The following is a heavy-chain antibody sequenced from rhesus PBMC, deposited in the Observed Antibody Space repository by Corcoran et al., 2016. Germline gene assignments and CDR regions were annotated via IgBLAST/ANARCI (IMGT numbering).Heavy chain of an antibody. D-gene: IGHD6-25*01. J-gene: IGHJ4*01. V-gene: IGHV3S18*01. CDR1: GFRFSDYY. CDR2: ISYTAGNT. CDR3: ARENSGVIDY. Sequence: EVQLVESGGGLAKPGGSLRLSCAASGFRFSDYYMYWVRQAPGKGLEWVSGISYTAGNTNYADSVKGRLTISRENAKNTLYLQMDSLRAEDTAVYYCARENSGVIDYWGQGVLVTVSS.